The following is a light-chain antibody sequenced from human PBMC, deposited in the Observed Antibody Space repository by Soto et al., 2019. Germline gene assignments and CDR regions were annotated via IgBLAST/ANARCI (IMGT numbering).Light chain of an antibody. Sequence: DIVMTQSPATLSVSPGERATLSCRASQSVSSNLAWYQQKPGQAPRLLIYGASTRATGIPARFSGSGSGTEFTLTISSLQSEDFAVYYCQQCNNWPRTFGQGTRWIS. J-gene: IGKJ1*01. CDR2: GAS. V-gene: IGKV3-15*01. CDR1: QSVSSN. CDR3: QQCNNWPRT.